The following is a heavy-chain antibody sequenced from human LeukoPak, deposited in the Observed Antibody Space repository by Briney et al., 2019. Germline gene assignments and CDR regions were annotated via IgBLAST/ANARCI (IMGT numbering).Heavy chain of an antibody. CDR2: ISWNSGSI. Sequence: PGGSLRLSCAASGFTFDDYAMHWVRQAPGKGLEWVSGISWNSGSIGYADSVKGRFTISRDNAKNSLYLQMNSLRAEDTAVYYCATDLHRDGVNWPYFDHWGQGTLVTVSS. CDR1: GFTFDDYA. CDR3: ATDLHRDGVNWPYFDH. V-gene: IGHV3-9*01. J-gene: IGHJ4*02. D-gene: IGHD5-24*01.